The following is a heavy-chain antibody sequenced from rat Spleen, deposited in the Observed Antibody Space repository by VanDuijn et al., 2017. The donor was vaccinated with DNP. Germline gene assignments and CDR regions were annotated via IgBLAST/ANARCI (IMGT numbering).Heavy chain of an antibody. Sequence: EVQLVESGGGLVQPGRSLKLSCAASGFTFSDYNMAWVRQAPKKGLEWVATITYDGSRTYYRDSVKGRFTISRDNAKNTQYLQMDSLRSEDTATYYCARQGPGAYYSGPFDYWGQGVMVTVSS. CDR1: GFTFSDYN. CDR2: ITYDGSRT. V-gene: IGHV5S10*01. J-gene: IGHJ2*01. D-gene: IGHD1-1*01. CDR3: ARQGPGAYYSGPFDY.